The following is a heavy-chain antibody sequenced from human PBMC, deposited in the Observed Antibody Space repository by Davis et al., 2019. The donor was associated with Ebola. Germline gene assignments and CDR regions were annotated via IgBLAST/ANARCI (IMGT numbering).Heavy chain of an antibody. CDR1: GGSISSGGYS. V-gene: IGHV4-30-4*07. J-gene: IGHJ4*02. CDR3: AKMATIGHYFDY. D-gene: IGHD5-24*01. CDR2: IYYSGST. Sequence: MPAETLSLTCAVSGGSISSGGYSWSWIRQPPGKGLEWIGYIYYSGSTNYNPSLKSRVTISVDTSKNQFSLKLSSVTAADTAVYYCAKMATIGHYFDYWGQGTLVTVSS.